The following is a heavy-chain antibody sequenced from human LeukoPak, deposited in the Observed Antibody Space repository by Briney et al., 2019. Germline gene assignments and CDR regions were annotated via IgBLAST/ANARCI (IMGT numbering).Heavy chain of an antibody. D-gene: IGHD5-12*01. Sequence: ASVKVSRKASGYTFTGYYMHWVRQAPGQGLEWMGWINPNSGGTNYAQKFQGRVTMTRDTSISTAYMELSRLRSDDTAVYYCARGPQWWLRLLIEGSYFDYWGQGTLVTVSS. CDR3: ARGPQWWLRLLIEGSYFDY. J-gene: IGHJ4*02. CDR2: INPNSGGT. CDR1: GYTFTGYY. V-gene: IGHV1-2*02.